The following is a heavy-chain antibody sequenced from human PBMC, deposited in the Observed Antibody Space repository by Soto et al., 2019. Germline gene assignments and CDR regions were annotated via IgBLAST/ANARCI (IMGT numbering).Heavy chain of an antibody. CDR3: ARGGSGHGLNWFDP. Sequence: SETLSLTCAVSGGSISSGGYSWSWIRQPPGKGLEWIGYIYHSGSTYYNPSLKSRVTISVDRSKNQFSLKLSSVTAADTAVYYCARGGSGHGLNWFDPWGQGTLVTVSS. V-gene: IGHV4-30-2*01. J-gene: IGHJ5*02. CDR2: IYHSGST. CDR1: GGSISSGGYS. D-gene: IGHD5-12*01.